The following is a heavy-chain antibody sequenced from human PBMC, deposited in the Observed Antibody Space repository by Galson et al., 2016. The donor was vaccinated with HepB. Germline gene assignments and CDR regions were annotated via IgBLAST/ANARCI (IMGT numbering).Heavy chain of an antibody. Sequence: SLRLSCAASGFTVPTNYMSWVRQAPGKGLDWVSLISSGGDTSYADSVQGRFTITRDNSKNTLFLQMNSLRVEYTAVYYCVREQLGTDSNWFDPWGQGTLVTVSS. CDR1: GFTVPTNY. D-gene: IGHD1-1*01. V-gene: IGHV3-53*01. J-gene: IGHJ5*02. CDR2: ISSGGDT. CDR3: VREQLGTDSNWFDP.